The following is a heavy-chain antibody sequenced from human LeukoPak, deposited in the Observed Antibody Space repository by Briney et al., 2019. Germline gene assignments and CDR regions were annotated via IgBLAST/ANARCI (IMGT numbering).Heavy chain of an antibody. CDR1: GFTFSDYG. V-gene: IGHV3-21*06. Sequence: PGGPLRLSCAASGFTFSDYGMNWVRQAPGKSLEWVSYISTSDSYIYYADSVKGRFIISRDNPKNTLSLQMRSLRGADTAVYYCATGLAASGTGYFDYWGQGVLVTVSS. CDR2: ISTSDSYI. D-gene: IGHD6-13*01. CDR3: ATGLAASGTGYFDY. J-gene: IGHJ4*02.